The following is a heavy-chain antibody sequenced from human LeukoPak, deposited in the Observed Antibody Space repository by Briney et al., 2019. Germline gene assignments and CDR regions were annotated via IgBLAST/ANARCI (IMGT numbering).Heavy chain of an antibody. J-gene: IGHJ4*02. CDR1: EFTFNNAW. D-gene: IGHD6-13*01. CDR2: IKSKSDGGTT. V-gene: IGHV3-15*01. CDR3: TALLFGSSWYER. Sequence: GGSLKLSCAASEFTFNNAWMSWVRQAPGEGLEWVGRIKSKSDGGTTDYAAPVKGRFTVSRDDSKNTLYLQMNSLNTDDAAVYYCTALLFGSSWYERWGQGTLDTVSS.